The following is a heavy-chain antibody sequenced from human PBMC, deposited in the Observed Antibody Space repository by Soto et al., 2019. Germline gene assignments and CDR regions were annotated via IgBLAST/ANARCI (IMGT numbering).Heavy chain of an antibody. CDR1: GGTFSSYA. D-gene: IGHD3-10*01. J-gene: IGHJ5*02. CDR2: IIPIFGTA. V-gene: IGHV1-69*13. CDR3: ARLWFGELFNNWFDP. Sequence: ASVKVSCKASGGTFSSYAISWVRQAPGQGLEWMGGIIPIFGTANYAQKFQGRVTITADESTSTAYMELSSLRSEDTAVYYCARLWFGELFNNWFDPWGQGTLVTVSS.